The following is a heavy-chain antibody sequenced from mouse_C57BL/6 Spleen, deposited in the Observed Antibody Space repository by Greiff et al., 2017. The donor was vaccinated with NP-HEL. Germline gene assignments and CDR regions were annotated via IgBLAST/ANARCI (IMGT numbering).Heavy chain of an antibody. D-gene: IGHD2-3*01. Sequence: QVHVKQPGDELVMPGASVKLSCKASGYTFTSYWMHWVKQRPGQGLEWIGEIDPSDSYTNYNQKFKGKSTLTVDKSSSTAYMQLSSLTSEDSAVYYCARSGWLPPYWYFDVWGTGTTVTVSS. J-gene: IGHJ1*03. CDR3: ARSGWLPPYWYFDV. CDR2: IDPSDSYT. V-gene: IGHV1-69*01. CDR1: GYTFTSYW.